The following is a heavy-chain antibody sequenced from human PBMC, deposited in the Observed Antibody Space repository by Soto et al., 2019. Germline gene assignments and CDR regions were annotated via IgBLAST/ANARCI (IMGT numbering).Heavy chain of an antibody. D-gene: IGHD6-19*01. CDR2: FNPNSGDT. CDR3: AREASAVISLDY. V-gene: IGHV1-2*02. J-gene: IGHJ4*02. Sequence: XSVKVSCNASGYIFTAYSMHWVRQAPGQGLEWVGWFNPNSGDTIYAQKFQGRVTLTGDTSISTAYMELYSLTSDDTAVYYCAREASAVISLDYWGQGTLVTVSS. CDR1: GYIFTAYS.